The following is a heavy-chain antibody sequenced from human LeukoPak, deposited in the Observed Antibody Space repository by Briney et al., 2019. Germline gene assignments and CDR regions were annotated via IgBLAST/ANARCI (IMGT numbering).Heavy chain of an antibody. J-gene: IGHJ3*02. CDR3: ARSDYGSGSYYAFDI. CDR1: GYTFTGYY. V-gene: IGHV1-2*06. Sequence: ASVKVSCKASGYTFTGYYIHWVRQAPGQGLEWMGRINPNSGGTNYAQKFQGRVTMTRDTSISTAYMELSRLRSDDTAVYYCARSDYGSGSYYAFDIWGQGTMVTVSS. D-gene: IGHD3-10*01. CDR2: INPNSGGT.